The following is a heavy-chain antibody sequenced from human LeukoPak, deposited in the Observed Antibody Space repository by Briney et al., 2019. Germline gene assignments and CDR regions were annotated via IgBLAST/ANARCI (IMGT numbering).Heavy chain of an antibody. V-gene: IGHV3-23*01. D-gene: IGHD3-10*01. CDR2: IGDSGATT. CDR1: GFTLSSYA. CDR3: ASFHYGSGAYYLSY. J-gene: IGHJ4*02. Sequence: GGSLRLSCAASGFTLSSYAMTWVRQAPGKGLEWVSDIGDSGATTYYAGSVKGRFTISRDNSKNTLYLQMSSLRAEDTAVYFCASFHYGSGAYYLSYWGQGTLVTVSS.